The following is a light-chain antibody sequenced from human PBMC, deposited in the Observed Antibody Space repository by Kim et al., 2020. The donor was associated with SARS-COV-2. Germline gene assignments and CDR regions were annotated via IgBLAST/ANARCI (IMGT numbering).Light chain of an antibody. CDR2: DVS. Sequence: QSITISCTGTSSDVGGYNYVSWYQQHPGKAPKLMIYDVSKRPSGVSNRFSGSKSGNTASLTISGLQAEDEADYYCSSYTSSSTSVFGGGTKLTVL. J-gene: IGLJ3*02. CDR1: SSDVGGYNY. V-gene: IGLV2-14*04. CDR3: SSYTSSSTSV.